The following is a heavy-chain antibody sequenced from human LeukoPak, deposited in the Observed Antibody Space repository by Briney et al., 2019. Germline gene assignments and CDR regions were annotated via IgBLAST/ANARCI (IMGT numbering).Heavy chain of an antibody. V-gene: IGHV3-30*03. J-gene: IGHJ4*02. CDR2: ITYDGYYK. CDR1: GFTFSSYG. D-gene: IGHD3-10*01. CDR3: ARDLSPVVRASPMGY. Sequence: GGSLRLSCAASGFTFSSYGMHWVRQAPGKGLEWVALITYDGYYKYYSDSVKGRFTISSDTSKNTMYLQMNSLRAEDTAVYYCARDLSPVVRASPMGYWGQGTLVTVSS.